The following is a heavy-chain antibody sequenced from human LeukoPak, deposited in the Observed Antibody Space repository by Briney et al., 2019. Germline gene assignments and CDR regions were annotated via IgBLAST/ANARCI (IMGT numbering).Heavy chain of an antibody. V-gene: IGHV3-30*18. J-gene: IGHJ4*02. CDR3: AKPLWFGSPSAIDKGDY. Sequence: PGGSLRLSCAASGFTFSSYGMHWVRQAPGKGLEWVAVISYDGSNKYYADSVKGRFTIFRDNSKNTPYLQMNSLRAEDTAVYYCAKPLWFGSPSAIDKGDYWGQGTLVTVSS. CDR1: GFTFSSYG. CDR2: ISYDGSNK. D-gene: IGHD3-10*01.